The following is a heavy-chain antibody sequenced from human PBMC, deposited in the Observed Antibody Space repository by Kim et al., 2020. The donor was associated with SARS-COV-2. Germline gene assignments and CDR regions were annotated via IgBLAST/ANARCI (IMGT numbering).Heavy chain of an antibody. J-gene: IGHJ3*02. V-gene: IGHV4-61*01. Sequence: SETLSLTCTVSGGSVSSGSYYWSWIRQPPGKGLEWIGYIYYSGSINYNPSLKSRVTISVDTSKNQFSLKLSSVTAADTAVYYCASAPSFYDILTGSKADAFDIWGQGTMVTVSS. CDR2: IYYSGSI. D-gene: IGHD3-9*01. CDR3: ASAPSFYDILTGSKADAFDI. CDR1: GGSVSSGSYY.